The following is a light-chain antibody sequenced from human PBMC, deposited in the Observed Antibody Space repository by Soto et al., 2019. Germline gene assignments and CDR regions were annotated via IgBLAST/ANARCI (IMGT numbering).Light chain of an antibody. V-gene: IGKV3-20*01. CDR2: GAS. CDR1: QSVSSSY. J-gene: IGKJ5*01. Sequence: IVLKQSPGTLSLSPGERATLSCRASQSVSSSYLAWYQQKPGQAPSLLIYGASSRATGIPDRFIGSGSGTDFTLIISKLEPEDFAVYFCQQYGSSPSITFGQGTRLEI. CDR3: QQYGSSPSIT.